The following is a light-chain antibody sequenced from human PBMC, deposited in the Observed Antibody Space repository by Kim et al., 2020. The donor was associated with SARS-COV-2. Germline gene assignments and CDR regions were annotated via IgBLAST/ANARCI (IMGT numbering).Light chain of an antibody. CDR2: GDI. J-gene: IGLJ1*01. CDR3: QSYDNRLSGYV. Sequence: QSVLTQPPSVSGAPGQRVTISCTGISSNIGAGYEVHWYQQLPGTAPKLLIYGDINRPSGVPDRLSGSKSGTSASLAITGLQTEDEADYYCQSYDNRLSGYVFGTGTKVTVL. CDR1: SSNIGAGYE. V-gene: IGLV1-40*01.